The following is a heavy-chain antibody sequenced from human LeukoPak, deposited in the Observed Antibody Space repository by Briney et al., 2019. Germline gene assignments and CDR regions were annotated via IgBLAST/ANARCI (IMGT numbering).Heavy chain of an antibody. CDR2: INHSGST. D-gene: IGHD2-2*01. J-gene: IGHJ5*02. CDR3: ARGGGSTSYIWFDP. Sequence: SETLSLTCAVYGGSFSGYYWSWIRQPPGKGLEWIGEINHSGSTNYNPSLKSRVTISVDTSKNQFSLKLSSVTAADTAVYYCARGGGSTSYIWFDPWGQGTLVTVSS. V-gene: IGHV4-34*01. CDR1: GGSFSGYY.